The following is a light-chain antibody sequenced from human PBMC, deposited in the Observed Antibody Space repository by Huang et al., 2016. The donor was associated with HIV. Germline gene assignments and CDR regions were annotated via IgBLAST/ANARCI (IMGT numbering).Light chain of an antibody. CDR3: QQYSSYIQWT. J-gene: IGKJ1*01. CDR1: QSVRSW. V-gene: IGKV1-5*03. CDR2: QAS. Sequence: DIQMTQSPSTLSASVGDSVTILCRASQSVRSWLAWYQQKPGKAPKLLIYQASTLQNGVPSRFSCSGSGTEFTLTISSLQPDDFATYYCQQYSSYIQWTFGQGTKVEI.